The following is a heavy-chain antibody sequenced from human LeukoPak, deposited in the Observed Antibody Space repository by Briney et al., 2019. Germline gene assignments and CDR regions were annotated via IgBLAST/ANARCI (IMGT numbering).Heavy chain of an antibody. J-gene: IGHJ5*02. D-gene: IGHD3-10*01. V-gene: IGHV3-15*01. CDR2: IKSKTDGGTT. CDR3: TKVRGGELFPWWFDP. Sequence: PGGSLRLACAASEFTFSNAWMSWVRQAPGKGLEWVGRIKSKTDGGTTDYAAPVKGRFTISRDDSKNTLYLQMNSLKTEDTAVYYCTKVRGGELFPWWFDPWGQGTLVTVSS. CDR1: EFTFSNAW.